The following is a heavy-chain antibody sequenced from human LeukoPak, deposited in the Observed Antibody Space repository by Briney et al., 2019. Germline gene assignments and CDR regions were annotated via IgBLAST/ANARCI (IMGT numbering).Heavy chain of an antibody. CDR1: GASITSYH. Sequence: KTSETLSLTCTASGASITSYHWSWIRQPAGKGLEWIGRMFYSGNTDYNPSLKSRLTMSIDTSKNQFSLKLSSVTAADTAVYFCARDQEHCSGTSCYPYWYDSWGQGTLVTVSS. D-gene: IGHD2-2*01. CDR3: ARDQEHCSGTSCYPYWYDS. V-gene: IGHV4-4*07. CDR2: MFYSGNT. J-gene: IGHJ5*01.